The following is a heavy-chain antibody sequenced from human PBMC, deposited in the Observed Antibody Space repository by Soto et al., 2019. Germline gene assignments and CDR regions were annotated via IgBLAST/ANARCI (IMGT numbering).Heavy chain of an antibody. V-gene: IGHV1-2*02. J-gene: IGHJ5*02. CDR1: GYTFTGYY. CDR3: ARETPMITFGGVTANWFDP. CDR2: INPNSGGT. Sequence: EASVKVSCKASGYTFTGYYMHWVRQAPGQGLEWMGWINPNSGGTNYAQKFQGRVTMTRDTSISTAYMELSRLRSDDTAVYYCARETPMITFGGVTANWFDPWGQGTLVTVSS. D-gene: IGHD3-16*01.